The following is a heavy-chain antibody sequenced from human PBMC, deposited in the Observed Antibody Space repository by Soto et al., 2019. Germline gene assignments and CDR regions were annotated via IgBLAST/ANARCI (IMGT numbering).Heavy chain of an antibody. CDR2: ISAYNGNT. CDR3: ARREDTAIEHSGGYYYGMDV. CDR1: GYTFTSYG. Sequence: ASVKVSCKASGYTFTSYGISWVRQAPGQGLEWMGWISAYNGNTNYAQKLQGRVTMTTDTSTSTAYMELRSLRSDDTAVYYCARREDTAIEHSGGYYYGMDVWGQGTTVTVSS. V-gene: IGHV1-18*01. D-gene: IGHD5-18*01. J-gene: IGHJ6*01.